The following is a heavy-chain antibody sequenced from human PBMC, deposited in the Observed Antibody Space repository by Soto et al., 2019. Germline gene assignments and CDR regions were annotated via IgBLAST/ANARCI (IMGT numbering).Heavy chain of an antibody. CDR3: ARDRGDGYKGYYYYGMDV. D-gene: IGHD5-12*01. CDR1: GGTFSSYA. Sequence: QVQLVQSGAEVKKPGSSVKVSCKASGGTFSSYAISWVRQAPGQGLEWMGGIIPIFGTANYAQKFQGRVTITADEATSTAYMELSSLRSEDTAVYYCARDRGDGYKGYYYYGMDVWGQGTTVTVSS. J-gene: IGHJ6*02. CDR2: IIPIFGTA. V-gene: IGHV1-69*01.